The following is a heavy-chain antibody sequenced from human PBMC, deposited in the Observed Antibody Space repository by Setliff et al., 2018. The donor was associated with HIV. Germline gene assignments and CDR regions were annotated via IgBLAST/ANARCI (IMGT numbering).Heavy chain of an antibody. D-gene: IGHD3-22*01. V-gene: IGHV1-8*01. J-gene: IGHJ4*02. CDR3: ATARRDYYDSSGYLGGDY. CDR1: EYSFTSYD. Sequence: ASVKVSCKPSEYSFTSYDINWVRQATGQGLEWMGWLNPNSHNTGYAQKFQGRVAMTWDTSISTAYMVLSNLKSEDTAVYYCATARRDYYDSSGYLGGDYWGQGTLVTVSS. CDR2: LNPNSHNT.